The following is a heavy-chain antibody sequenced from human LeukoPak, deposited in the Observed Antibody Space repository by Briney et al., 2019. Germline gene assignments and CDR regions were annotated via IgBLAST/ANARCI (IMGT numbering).Heavy chain of an antibody. CDR3: ARDRVCSSTSCYDGGRKVNDY. D-gene: IGHD2-2*01. J-gene: IGHJ4*02. CDR1: GYTFTGYY. CDR2: INRNSGGT. Sequence: ASVKVSCKASGYTFTGYYMHWVRQAPGQGLEWMGRINRNSGGTNYAQKFQGRVTMTTDTSTSTAYMELRSLRSDDTAVYYCARDRVCSSTSCYDGGRKVNDYWGQGTLVTVSS. V-gene: IGHV1-2*06.